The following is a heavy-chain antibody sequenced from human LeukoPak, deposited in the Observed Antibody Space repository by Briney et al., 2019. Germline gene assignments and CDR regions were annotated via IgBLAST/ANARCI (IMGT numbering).Heavy chain of an antibody. V-gene: IGHV4-39*01. CDR3: ARGAPRAHAFDI. CDR1: GGSISSSSYY. J-gene: IGHJ3*02. Sequence: PSETLSLTCTVSGGSISSSSYYWGWIRQPPGKGLEWIGSIYYSGSTYYNPSLKSRVTISVDTSKNQFSLKLSSVTAADTAVYYCARGAPRAHAFDIWGQGTMVTVSS. CDR2: IYYSGST.